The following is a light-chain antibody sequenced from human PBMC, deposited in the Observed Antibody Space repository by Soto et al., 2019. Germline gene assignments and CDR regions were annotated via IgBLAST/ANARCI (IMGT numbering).Light chain of an antibody. V-gene: IGLV2-14*03. CDR1: RSDVGAYNF. Sequence: SPLTQPPSGSVSPGQSISISCTESRSDVGAYNFVSWHQQHPGKAPKLMIYNVYDRPSGISYRFSGSKSGNTASLTISGLQGEAEANSYFSAYTVSPTYVFGTGTKVTVL. J-gene: IGLJ1*01. CDR3: SAYTVSPTYV. CDR2: NVY.